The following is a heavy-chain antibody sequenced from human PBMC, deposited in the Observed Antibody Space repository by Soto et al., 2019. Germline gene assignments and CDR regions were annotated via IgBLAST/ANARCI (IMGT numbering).Heavy chain of an antibody. Sequence: PGESLKISFKVSGYSFTHYWISWVRQVPGKGLEWMGKIDPSDSYIDYSPSFQGHVTMSVDKSTTTAYLQWGSLKASDSAFYYCARLDQLQPSNAMDVWGQGTTVTVSS. D-gene: IGHD1-1*01. CDR2: IDPSDSYI. CDR1: GYSFTHYW. V-gene: IGHV5-10-1*01. J-gene: IGHJ6*02. CDR3: ARLDQLQPSNAMDV.